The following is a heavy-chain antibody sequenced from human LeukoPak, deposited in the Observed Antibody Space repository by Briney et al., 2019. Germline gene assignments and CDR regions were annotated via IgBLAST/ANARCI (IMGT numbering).Heavy chain of an antibody. Sequence: ASVKVSCKASGYSFTSYDINWVRQAAGQGLEWMGWMDPHTANAGYAQKFQGRVTMTTDTSTSTAYMELRSLRSDDTAVYYCARVCRYCSRSEDYWGQGTLVTVSS. CDR1: GYSFTSYD. J-gene: IGHJ4*02. CDR3: ARVCRYCSRSEDY. CDR2: MDPHTANA. V-gene: IGHV1-8*01. D-gene: IGHD2-2*01.